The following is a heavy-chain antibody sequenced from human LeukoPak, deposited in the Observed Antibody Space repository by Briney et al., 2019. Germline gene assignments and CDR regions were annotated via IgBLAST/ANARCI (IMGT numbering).Heavy chain of an antibody. V-gene: IGHV4-4*07. J-gene: IGHJ5*02. CDR1: GGSISSYY. Sequence: SETLSLTCTVSGGSISSYYWSWIRQPAGKGLEWIGRIYTSGSTNYNPSLKSRVTISVDKSKNQFSLKLSSVTAADTAVYYCARERGLDYYDSSGQGNWFDPWGQGTLVTVSS. D-gene: IGHD3-22*01. CDR3: ARERGLDYYDSSGQGNWFDP. CDR2: IYTSGST.